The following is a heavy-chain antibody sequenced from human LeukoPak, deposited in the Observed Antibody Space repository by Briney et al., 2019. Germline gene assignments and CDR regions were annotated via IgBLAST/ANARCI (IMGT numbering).Heavy chain of an antibody. D-gene: IGHD3-10*01. V-gene: IGHV1-8*01. CDR1: GYTFTSYD. Sequence: ASVKVSCKASGYTFTSYDINWVRQATGQGLEWMGWMNPNSGNTGYAQKFQRRVTMTRNTSISTAYMELSSLRSEDTAVYYCARVRITMVRGVILGAAFDIWGQGTMVTASS. J-gene: IGHJ3*02. CDR2: MNPNSGNT. CDR3: ARVRITMVRGVILGAAFDI.